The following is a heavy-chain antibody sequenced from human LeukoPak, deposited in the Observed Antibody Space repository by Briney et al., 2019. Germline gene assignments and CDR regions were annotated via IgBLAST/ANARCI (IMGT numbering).Heavy chain of an antibody. J-gene: IGHJ4*02. Sequence: GGSLRLSCAASGFTFSSYTMNWVRQAPGKGLEWVSSISSSSSHIYYADSVKGRITISRDNAKNSLYMQMNSLRVEDTAVYYCARDRRTMTTCDYWGQGTLVTVSS. CDR3: ARDRRTMTTCDY. D-gene: IGHD4-17*01. CDR1: GFTFSSYT. CDR2: ISSSSSHI. V-gene: IGHV3-21*01.